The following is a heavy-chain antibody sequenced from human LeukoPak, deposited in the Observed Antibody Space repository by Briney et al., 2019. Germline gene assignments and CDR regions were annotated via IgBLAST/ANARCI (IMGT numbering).Heavy chain of an antibody. Sequence: SETLSLTCAVSGYSLSSGYYWGWIRQPPGKGLEWIGSIYHRGSTYYNPSLKSRVTISVDTSKNQFSLKLSSVTAADTAVYYCARQYSYGYGAFDIWGQGTMVTVSS. CDR2: IYHRGST. V-gene: IGHV4-38-2*01. CDR1: GYSLSSGYY. D-gene: IGHD5-18*01. CDR3: ARQYSYGYGAFDI. J-gene: IGHJ3*02.